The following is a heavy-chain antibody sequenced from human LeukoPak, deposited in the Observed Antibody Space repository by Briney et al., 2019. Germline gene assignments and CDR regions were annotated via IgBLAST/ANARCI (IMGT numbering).Heavy chain of an antibody. J-gene: IGHJ4*02. Sequence: SETLSLTCAVSGGSISSSSYYWGWIRQPPGKGLEWIGSIYYSGSTYYNPSLKGRVTISVDTSKNQFSLKLSSVTAADTAVYYCAATGGYSYGYFHYFDYWGQGTLVTVPS. CDR3: AATGGYSYGYFHYFDY. CDR1: GGSISSSSYY. CDR2: IYYSGST. V-gene: IGHV4-39*01. D-gene: IGHD5-18*01.